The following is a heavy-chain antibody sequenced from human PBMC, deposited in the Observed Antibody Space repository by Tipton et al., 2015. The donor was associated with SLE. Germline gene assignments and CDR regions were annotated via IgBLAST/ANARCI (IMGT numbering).Heavy chain of an antibody. V-gene: IGHV4-34*01. D-gene: IGHD6-6*01. CDR3: ARGRSWYEQLGDYFDY. Sequence: TLSLTCAVYGGSFSGYYWSWIRQPPGKGLEWIGEINHSGSTNYNPSLKSRVTISVDTSKNQFSLKLSSVTAADTAVYYCARGRSWYEQLGDYFDYWGQGTLATVSP. CDR1: GGSFSGYY. J-gene: IGHJ4*02. CDR2: INHSGST.